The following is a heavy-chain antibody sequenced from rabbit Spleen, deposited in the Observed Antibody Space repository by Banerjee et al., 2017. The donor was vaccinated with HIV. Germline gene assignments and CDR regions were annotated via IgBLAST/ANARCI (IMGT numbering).Heavy chain of an antibody. CDR2: IDTGSSGFT. D-gene: IGHD8-1*01. Sequence: QSLQESGGGLVKPGGTLTLTCKASGFSLSNNYYICWVRQAPGKGLEWIVCIDTGSSGFTYFASWAKGRFTISKTSSTTVTLQMTSLTAADTATYFCARDTGSSFSTYGMDLWGQGTLVTVS. CDR3: ARDTGSSFSTYGMDL. J-gene: IGHJ6*01. CDR1: GFSLSNNYY. V-gene: IGHV1S40*01.